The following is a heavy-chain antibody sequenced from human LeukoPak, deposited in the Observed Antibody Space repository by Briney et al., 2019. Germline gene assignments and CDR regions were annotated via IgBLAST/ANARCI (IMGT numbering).Heavy chain of an antibody. CDR1: GGSISSSNW. D-gene: IGHD3-22*01. J-gene: IGHJ5*02. CDR2: IYHSGST. Sequence: SGTLSLTCAVSGGSISSSNWWSWVRQPPGKGLEWIGEIYHSGSTNYNPSLKSRVTISVDKSKNQFSLKLSSVTAAGTAVYYCARTYYYDSSGYYYNNWFDPWGQGTLVTVSS. V-gene: IGHV4-4*02. CDR3: ARTYYYDSSGYYYNNWFDP.